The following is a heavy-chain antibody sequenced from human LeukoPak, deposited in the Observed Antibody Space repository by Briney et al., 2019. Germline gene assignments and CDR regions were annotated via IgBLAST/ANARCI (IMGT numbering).Heavy chain of an antibody. V-gene: IGHV1-69*01. Sequence: SVKVSCKASGGTSSSYAISWVRHAPGQGLEWMGGIIPIFGTANYAQKFQGRVTITADESTSTAYMELSSLRSEDAAVYYCARSGGLERRLGVWGQGTLVTVSS. CDR1: GGTSSSYA. J-gene: IGHJ4*02. CDR2: IIPIFGTA. CDR3: ARSGGLERRLGV. D-gene: IGHD1-1*01.